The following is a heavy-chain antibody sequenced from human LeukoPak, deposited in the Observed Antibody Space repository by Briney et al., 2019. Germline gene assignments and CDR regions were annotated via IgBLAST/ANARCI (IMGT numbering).Heavy chain of an antibody. CDR2: ISSGSVYI. V-gene: IGHV3-21*01. J-gene: IGHJ4*02. Sequence: PGGSLRLSCAASRFTFSDYSMNWVRQAPGKGLQWVASISSGSVYIYYADSMKGRFTISRDNAKNSLYLQMNSLRAEDTAVYYCARDYGGSSPFDYRGQGTLVTVSS. CDR1: RFTFSDYS. CDR3: ARDYGGSSPFDY. D-gene: IGHD4-23*01.